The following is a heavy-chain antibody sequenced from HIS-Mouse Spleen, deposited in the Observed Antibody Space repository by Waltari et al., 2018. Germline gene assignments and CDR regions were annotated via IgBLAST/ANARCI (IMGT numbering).Heavy chain of an antibody. Sequence: QLQLQESGPGLVKPSETLSLTCTVSGCPITSSSYYCGRFRQPPGKGLEWIGSIYYSGSTYYNPSLKSRVTISVDTSKNQFSLKLSSVTAADTAVYYCAREIPYSSSWYDWYFDLWGRGTLVTVSS. CDR1: GCPITSSSYY. CDR2: IYYSGST. CDR3: AREIPYSSSWYDWYFDL. D-gene: IGHD6-13*01. V-gene: IGHV4-39*07. J-gene: IGHJ2*01.